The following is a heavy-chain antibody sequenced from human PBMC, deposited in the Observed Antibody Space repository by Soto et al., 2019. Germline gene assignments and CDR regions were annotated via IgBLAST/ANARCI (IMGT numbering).Heavy chain of an antibody. CDR2: INRSGST. CDR3: ARRGWSQYYYYMDV. D-gene: IGHD6-19*01. V-gene: IGHV4-34*01. J-gene: IGHJ6*03. Sequence: GSLRLSCAASGFTFSSYSMNWVRQAPGKGLEWIGEINRSGSTNYNPSLKSRVTISVDTSKNQFSLKLSSVTAADTAVYYCARRGWSQYYYYMDVWGKGTTVTVSS. CDR1: GFTFSSYS.